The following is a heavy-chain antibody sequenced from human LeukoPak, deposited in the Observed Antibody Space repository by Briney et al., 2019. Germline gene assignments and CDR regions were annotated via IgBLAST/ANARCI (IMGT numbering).Heavy chain of an antibody. D-gene: IGHD3-16*01. V-gene: IGHV3-7*01. CDR2: IDEAGKDR. Sequence: GGSLRLSCTASGFTIDNFYMSWVRQAPGKGLEWVANIDEAGKDRYYADSVKGRFTISRDNTKNSLYLDMTSLRAEDTATYFCARARPGVVSNYFDYWGQGVLVPVSS. CDR3: ARARPGVVSNYFDY. J-gene: IGHJ4*01. CDR1: GFTIDNFY.